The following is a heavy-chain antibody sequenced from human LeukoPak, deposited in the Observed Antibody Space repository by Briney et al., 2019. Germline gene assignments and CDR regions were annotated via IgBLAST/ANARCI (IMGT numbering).Heavy chain of an antibody. CDR3: ARYSGYDGGFDY. Sequence: GGSLRLSCAASEFTFSSYAMSWVRQAPGKGLEWVSSISSSSSHIYYADSVKGRFTISRDNAKNSLYLQMNSLRAEDTAVYYCARYSGYDGGFDYWGQGTLVTVSS. CDR2: ISSSSSHI. D-gene: IGHD5-12*01. V-gene: IGHV3-21*01. CDR1: EFTFSSYA. J-gene: IGHJ4*02.